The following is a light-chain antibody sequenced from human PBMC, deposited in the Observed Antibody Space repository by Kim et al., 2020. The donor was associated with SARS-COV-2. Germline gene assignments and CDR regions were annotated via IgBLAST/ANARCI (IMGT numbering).Light chain of an antibody. V-gene: IGLV1-44*01. Sequence: QSVLTQSTSASGTPGQRVTISCSGGSSNIGINSVNWYQQVPGTAPKLLIYGTNQRPSGVPDRFSASKSGASASLAISGLQSEDEADYYCAAWDDSLNGPVFGGGTQLTVL. CDR2: GTN. CDR3: AAWDDSLNGPV. J-gene: IGLJ3*02. CDR1: SSNIGINS.